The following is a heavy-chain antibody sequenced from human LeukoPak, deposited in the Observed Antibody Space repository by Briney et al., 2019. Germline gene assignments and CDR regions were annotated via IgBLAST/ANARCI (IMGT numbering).Heavy chain of an antibody. CDR3: VKSGYSTSSDVDY. CDR1: GFSFSRYG. V-gene: IGHV3-30*18. CDR2: ISYDGSNK. J-gene: IGHJ4*02. D-gene: IGHD6-6*01. Sequence: GGSLRLSCAASGFSFSRYGMHWVRQAPGKGLVWVAVISYDGSNKHYADSVKGRFTISRDNSKNTLYLQMNSLRAEDTAVYYCVKSGYSTSSDVDYWGQGTLVTVSS.